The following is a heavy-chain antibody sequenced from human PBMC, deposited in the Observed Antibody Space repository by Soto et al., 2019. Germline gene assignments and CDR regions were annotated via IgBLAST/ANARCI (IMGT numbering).Heavy chain of an antibody. J-gene: IGHJ6*02. CDR3: ARVWGPFEPQQDYYYGMDV. CDR2: ISAYNGNT. Sequence: ASVKVSCKASGYTFTNYGISWVRQAPGQGLEWMGWISAYNGNTNYVQKLQGRVTMTTDTSTSTAYMELRSLRSDDAAVYYCARVWGPFEPQQDYYYGMDVWGQGTTVTVSS. D-gene: IGHD3-16*01. CDR1: GYTFTNYG. V-gene: IGHV1-18*04.